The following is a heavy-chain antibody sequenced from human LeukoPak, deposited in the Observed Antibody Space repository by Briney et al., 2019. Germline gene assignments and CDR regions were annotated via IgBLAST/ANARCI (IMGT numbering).Heavy chain of an antibody. D-gene: IGHD3-9*01. Sequence: GGSLRLSCAASGFTFSSYSMNWVRQAPGKGLEWVPSISSSSSYIYYADSVKGRFTISRDNAKNSLYLQMNSLRAEDTAVYYCARDSDWAYFDYWGQGTLVTVSS. CDR1: GFTFSSYS. V-gene: IGHV3-21*01. CDR2: ISSSSSYI. J-gene: IGHJ4*02. CDR3: ARDSDWAYFDY.